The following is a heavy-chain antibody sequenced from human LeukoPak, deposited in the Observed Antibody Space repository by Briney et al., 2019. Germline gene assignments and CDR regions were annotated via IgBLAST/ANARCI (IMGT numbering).Heavy chain of an antibody. CDR1: GFTFDDYA. Sequence: GRSLRLSCAASGFTFDDYAMHWVRQAPGKGLEWVSGISWNSGSIGYADSVKGRFTISRDNAKNSVYLQMNSLRAEDTALYYCAKGYCTNGVCSNFDYWGQGTLVTVSS. CDR3: AKGYCTNGVCSNFDY. V-gene: IGHV3-9*01. J-gene: IGHJ4*02. CDR2: ISWNSGSI. D-gene: IGHD2-8*01.